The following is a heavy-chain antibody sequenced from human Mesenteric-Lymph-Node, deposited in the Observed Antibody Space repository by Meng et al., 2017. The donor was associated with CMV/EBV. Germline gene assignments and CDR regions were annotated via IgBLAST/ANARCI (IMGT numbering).Heavy chain of an antibody. J-gene: IGHJ4*02. Sequence: GESLKISCAASGFTFSSYSMNWVRQAPGQGLEWVSYISSSSDYIYYADSVKGRLTISRDNAKNSLYLQMNSLRAEDTAVYYCARDLVGTAMIYSFDSWGQGTLVTVSS. CDR2: ISSSSDYI. CDR3: ARDLVGTAMIYSFDS. CDR1: GFTFSSYS. V-gene: IGHV3-21*01. D-gene: IGHD5-18*01.